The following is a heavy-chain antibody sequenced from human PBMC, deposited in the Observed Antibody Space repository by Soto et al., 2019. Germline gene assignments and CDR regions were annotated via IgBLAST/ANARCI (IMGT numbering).Heavy chain of an antibody. D-gene: IGHD5-18*01. CDR3: ARGLVDTATDYFDY. V-gene: IGHV4-4*07. Sequence: SENLSLTCTVSGDSISSYYWNWIRQPAGKGLEWIGRMYTTGSTNYNPSLKSRVTMSVDTSKNQFSLKLSSVTAADTAVYYCARGLVDTATDYFDYWGQGTLVTVSS. CDR1: GDSISSYY. J-gene: IGHJ4*02. CDR2: MYTTGST.